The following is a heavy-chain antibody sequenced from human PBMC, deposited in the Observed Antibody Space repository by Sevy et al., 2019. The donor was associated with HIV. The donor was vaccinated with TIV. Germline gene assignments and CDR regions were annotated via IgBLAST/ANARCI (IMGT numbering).Heavy chain of an antibody. D-gene: IGHD1-26*01. Sequence: GGSLRLSCAASGFTFSNYNMNWVRQAPGEGLKWVSSISSSSADIYYTDSVKGRFTVSRDNSRKSLFLQMNGLSAKDTALYYCARDLLVGSTYVFDIWGRGTMVTVSS. CDR3: ARDLLVGSTYVFDI. CDR2: ISSSSADI. CDR1: GFTFSNYN. J-gene: IGHJ3*02. V-gene: IGHV3-21*01.